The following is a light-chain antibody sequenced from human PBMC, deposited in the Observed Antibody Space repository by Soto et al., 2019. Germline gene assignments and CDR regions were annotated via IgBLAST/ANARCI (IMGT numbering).Light chain of an antibody. J-gene: IGLJ6*01. Sequence: QSALTQPASVSGSPGQSITVSCTGTNTDVGGYNYVSWYQHRPGKAPRLMIYEVRNRLSGVSNRFSGSKSGNTACLTISGLQSEDEADYYCTSYTPTGALVFGSGTKVTVL. CDR2: EVR. CDR3: TSYTPTGALV. V-gene: IGLV2-14*01. CDR1: NTDVGGYNY.